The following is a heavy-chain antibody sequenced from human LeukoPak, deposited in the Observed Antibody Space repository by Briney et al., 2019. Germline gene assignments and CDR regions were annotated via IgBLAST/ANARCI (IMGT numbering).Heavy chain of an antibody. CDR3: ARGHYRGGYWYFDL. D-gene: IGHD1-26*01. CDR1: GYTFTSYG. CDR2: ISAYNGNT. J-gene: IGHJ2*01. V-gene: IGHV1-18*01. Sequence: ASVKVSCKASGYTFTSYGISWVRQAPGQGLEWMGWISAYNGNTNYAQKLQGRVTMTTDTSTSTAYMELSSLRSEDTAVYCCARGHYRGGYWYFDLWGRGTLVTVSS.